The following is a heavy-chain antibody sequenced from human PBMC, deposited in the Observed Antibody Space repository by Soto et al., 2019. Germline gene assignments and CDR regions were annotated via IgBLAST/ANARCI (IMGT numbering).Heavy chain of an antibody. V-gene: IGHV4-30-2*01. CDR3: ARTYSRISAHFDL. J-gene: IGHJ4*02. CDR1: GASISSGGYS. Sequence: SETLSLTCDVSGASISSGGYSWSWIRRPPGAALEWIGYVYPGGTTYYTPSLKSRLSMSVDRSANQVSLRLRSVTAADTAIYYCARTYSRISAHFDLWGQGTLVTVSS. CDR2: VYPGGTT. D-gene: IGHD5-18*01.